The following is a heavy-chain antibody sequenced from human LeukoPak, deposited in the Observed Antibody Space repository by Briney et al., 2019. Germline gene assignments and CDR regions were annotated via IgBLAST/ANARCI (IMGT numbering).Heavy chain of an antibody. Sequence: GGSLRLSCVASGFPFGSYWMTWVRQAPGKGLEWVANIKQDGSKKSYVDSVKGRLTISRDNAKNSLYLQMNSLRAEDTAIYYCTRVGYIDEGIDYWGQGTLVTVSS. CDR2: IKQDGSKK. CDR3: TRVGYIDEGIDY. J-gene: IGHJ4*02. V-gene: IGHV3-7*04. CDR1: GFPFGSYW. D-gene: IGHD5-24*01.